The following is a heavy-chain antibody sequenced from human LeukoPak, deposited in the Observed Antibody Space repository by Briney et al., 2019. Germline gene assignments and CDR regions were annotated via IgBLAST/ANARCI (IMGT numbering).Heavy chain of an antibody. CDR1: GFTFSSYA. D-gene: IGHD1-26*01. Sequence: GGSLRLSCAASGFTFSSYAMHWVRQAPGKGLEWVAVISYDGSNKYYADSVKGRFTISRDNSKNTLYLQMNSLRAEDTAVYYCAVSGGYYAYDYWGQGTLVTVSS. CDR2: ISYDGSNK. CDR3: AVSGGYYAYDY. J-gene: IGHJ4*02. V-gene: IGHV3-30*01.